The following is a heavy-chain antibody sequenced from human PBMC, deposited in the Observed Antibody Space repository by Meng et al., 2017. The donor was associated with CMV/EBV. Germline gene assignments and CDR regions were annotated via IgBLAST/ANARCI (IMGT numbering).Heavy chain of an antibody. J-gene: IGHJ4*02. CDR3: AFWRTN. D-gene: IGHD1-7*01. CDR2: ISSSSSYI. V-gene: IGHV3-21*01. Sequence: GESLKISCAASGFTFSSYSMNWVRQAPGKGLEGVSSISSSSSYIYHADSVKGRFTISRDNAKNSLYPQMNSLRAEDTAVYYCAFWRTNWGQGTLVTVSS. CDR1: GFTFSSYS.